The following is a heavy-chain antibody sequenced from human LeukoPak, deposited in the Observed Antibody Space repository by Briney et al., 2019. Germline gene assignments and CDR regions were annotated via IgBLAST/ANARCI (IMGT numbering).Heavy chain of an antibody. CDR3: AKSIFAPRFLEWYCAFDI. Sequence: GGSLRLSCAASGFTFSRYGMHWVRQAPGKGLEWVAFIRYDGSNKYYADSVKGRFTISRDNSKNTLYLQMNSLRAEDTAVYYCAKSIFAPRFLEWYCAFDIWGQGTMVTVSS. CDR1: GFTFSRYG. D-gene: IGHD3-3*01. J-gene: IGHJ3*02. CDR2: IRYDGSNK. V-gene: IGHV3-30*02.